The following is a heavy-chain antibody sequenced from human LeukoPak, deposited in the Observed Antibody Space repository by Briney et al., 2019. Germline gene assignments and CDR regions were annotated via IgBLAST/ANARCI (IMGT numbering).Heavy chain of an antibody. D-gene: IGHD2-2*01. CDR3: ARLGSIPRYCSSTSCYAGVGDY. V-gene: IGHV4-34*01. CDR2: INHSGST. J-gene: IGHJ4*02. CDR1: GGSFSGYY. Sequence: PSETLSLTCAVYGGSFSGYYWSWIRQPPGKGLEWIGEINHSGSTNYNPSLKSRVTISVDTSKNQFSLKLSSVTAADTAVYYCARLGSIPRYCSSTSCYAGVGDYWGQGTLVTVSS.